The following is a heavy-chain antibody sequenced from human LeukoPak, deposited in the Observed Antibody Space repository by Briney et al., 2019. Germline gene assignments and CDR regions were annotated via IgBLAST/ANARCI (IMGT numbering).Heavy chain of an antibody. Sequence: GGSLRLSCAASGFTFSSYSMNWVRQAPGKGLEWVSSSSSSSSYIYYADSVKGRFTISRDNAKNSLYLQMNSLRAEDTAVYYCARARTRAVYYFDYWGQGTLVTVSS. V-gene: IGHV3-21*01. J-gene: IGHJ4*02. CDR2: SSSSSSYI. CDR3: ARARTRAVYYFDY. D-gene: IGHD3/OR15-3a*01. CDR1: GFTFSSYS.